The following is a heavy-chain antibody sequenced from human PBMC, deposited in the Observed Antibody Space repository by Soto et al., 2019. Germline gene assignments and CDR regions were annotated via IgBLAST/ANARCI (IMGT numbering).Heavy chain of an antibody. Sequence: PGGSLSLACAASGFMLTSYAMSWVRQRQGKGLEWVSALSSSGVGTYYADSVKGRFTISRDNSKNTLFLQMNSLRVEDTAVYYCVKERNSSGYYGYYGMDVWGQGTTVTVSS. V-gene: IGHV3-23*01. CDR2: LSSSGVGT. J-gene: IGHJ6*02. CDR3: VKERNSSGYYGYYGMDV. CDR1: GFMLTSYA. D-gene: IGHD3-22*01.